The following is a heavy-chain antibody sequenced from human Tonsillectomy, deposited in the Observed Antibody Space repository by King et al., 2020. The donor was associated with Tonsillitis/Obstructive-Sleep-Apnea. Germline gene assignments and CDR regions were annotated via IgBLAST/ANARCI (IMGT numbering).Heavy chain of an antibody. CDR3: VKDSEPLEQYSDSGGYYGGLDY. Sequence: MNWVRQAPGKGLEYVSALSSNGINTYYADSVNGRFTIFRDNSTNTLNLQMRNLRAEDTAVYYCVKDSEPLEQYSDSGGYYGGLDYWGQGTLVPVSS. D-gene: IGHD3-22*01. J-gene: IGHJ4*02. V-gene: IGHV3-64D*06. CDR2: LSSNGINT.